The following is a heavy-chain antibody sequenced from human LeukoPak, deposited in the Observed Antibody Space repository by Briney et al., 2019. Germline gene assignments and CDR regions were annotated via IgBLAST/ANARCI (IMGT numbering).Heavy chain of an antibody. CDR1: GGSFSGYY. CDR2: INHSGST. V-gene: IGHV4-34*01. J-gene: IGHJ6*04. Sequence: SETLSLTCAVYGGSFSGYYWSWIRQPPGKGLEWIGEINHSGSTNYNPSLKSRVTISVDTSKNQFSLKLSSVTAADTAVYYCAIRVMVRGPFGVWGKGTTATVSS. CDR3: AIRVMVRGPFGV. D-gene: IGHD3-10*01.